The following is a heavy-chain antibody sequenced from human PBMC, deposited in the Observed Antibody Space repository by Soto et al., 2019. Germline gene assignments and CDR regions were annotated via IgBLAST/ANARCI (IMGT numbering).Heavy chain of an antibody. Sequence: SETLSLTCTVSGGSIGGYYGNWIRQPPGKGLEWIGYVYNSGSTNDNPSFKTRVTISVDTSKNQFSLKLSSVTAADTAVYYCARGRREVSVVKVGGYSYGEYYYMDVWGKGTTVTVS. D-gene: IGHD5-18*01. CDR2: VYNSGST. CDR3: ARGRREVSVVKVGGYSYGEYYYMDV. CDR1: GGSIGGYY. V-gene: IGHV4-59*01. J-gene: IGHJ6*03.